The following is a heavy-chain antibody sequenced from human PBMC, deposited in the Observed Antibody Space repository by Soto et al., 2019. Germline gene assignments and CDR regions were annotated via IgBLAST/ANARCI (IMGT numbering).Heavy chain of an antibody. CDR3: AKDPVRNPPERVWRNWFEP. V-gene: IGHV3-23*01. CDR2: ISGSGGST. Sequence: HPGGSLRLSCAASGFTFSSYAMSWVRQAPGKGLEWVSAISGSGGSTYYADSVKGRFTISRDNSKNTLYLQMNSLRAEDTAVYYCAKDPVRNPPERVWRNWFEPWGQGTLFTVSS. J-gene: IGHJ5*02. D-gene: IGHD3-3*01. CDR1: GFTFSSYA.